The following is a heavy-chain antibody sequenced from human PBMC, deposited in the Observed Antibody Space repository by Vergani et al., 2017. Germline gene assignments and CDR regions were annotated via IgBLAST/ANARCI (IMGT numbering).Heavy chain of an antibody. V-gene: IGHV1-69*01. J-gene: IGHJ3*02. Sequence: QVHLVQSGAEVKKPGSQVKVSCKASGGTFSSYVFNWVRQAPGQGLEWLGGTTPSFSTENYAQKFQGRVTITADESTTTVYMELSSLRSEDTAMYYCARDEIAAAGTAGAYDISGQGTMVTVSS. CDR1: GGTFSSYV. D-gene: IGHD6-13*01. CDR2: TTPSFSTE. CDR3: ARDEIAAAGTAGAYDI.